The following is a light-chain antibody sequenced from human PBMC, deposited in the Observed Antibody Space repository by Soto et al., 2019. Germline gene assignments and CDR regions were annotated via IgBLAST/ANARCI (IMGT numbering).Light chain of an antibody. Sequence: EIVLTQSPATLSLSPGERATLSCRASQSVSSYLAWYQQKPGQAPRLLIYDASNRATGIPARFSGSGSGTDFTLTISSLEPEDFAVYYCQQRSNWPRSLTFGGGTEVEIK. J-gene: IGKJ4*01. V-gene: IGKV3-11*01. CDR2: DAS. CDR3: QQRSNWPRSLT. CDR1: QSVSSY.